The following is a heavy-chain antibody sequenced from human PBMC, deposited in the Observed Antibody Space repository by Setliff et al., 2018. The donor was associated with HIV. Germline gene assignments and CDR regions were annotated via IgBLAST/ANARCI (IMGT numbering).Heavy chain of an antibody. D-gene: IGHD6-19*01. CDR1: GDSISGYY. V-gene: IGHV4-4*09. CDR3: AITGYSSGYWYFDY. Sequence: KPSETLSLTCSVSGDSISGYYWTWIRQPPGKGLEWIGYIYTGGSTNYNPSLKSRVTISADTSKNQFSLKLSSVTAADTAVYYCAITGYSSGYWYFDYWGQGTLVTVS. CDR2: IYTGGST. J-gene: IGHJ4*02.